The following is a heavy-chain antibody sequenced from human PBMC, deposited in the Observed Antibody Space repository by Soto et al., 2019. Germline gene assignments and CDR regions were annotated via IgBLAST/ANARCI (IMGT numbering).Heavy chain of an antibody. V-gene: IGHV3-33*01. CDR3: ARDPDSGYDYYYYMDV. CDR1: GFTFSSCG. D-gene: IGHD5-12*01. CDR2: IWYDGSKK. Sequence: QVQLVESGGGVVQPGRSLRLSCAASGFTFSSCGMHWVRQAPGKGLEWVAVIWYDGSKKYNADSVKGRFTISRDNSKNTLYLQMNSLRAEDTAVYYCARDPDSGYDYYYYMDVWGKGTTVTVSS. J-gene: IGHJ6*03.